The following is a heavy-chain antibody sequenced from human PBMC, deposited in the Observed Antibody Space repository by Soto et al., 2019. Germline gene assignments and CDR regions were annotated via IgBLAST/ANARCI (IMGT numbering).Heavy chain of an antibody. CDR2: ISGSGGST. J-gene: IGHJ4*02. D-gene: IGHD6-19*01. V-gene: IGHV3-23*01. CDR3: AKDLIGSGVGYDY. CDR1: GFTFSSYA. Sequence: EVQLLESGGGLVQPGGSLRLSCAASGFTFSSYAMSWVRQAPGKGLEWVSAISGSGGSTYYADSVKGRFTISRDNSKNTLYLPMNSLRAEDTAVYYCAKDLIGSGVGYDYWGQGTLVTVSS.